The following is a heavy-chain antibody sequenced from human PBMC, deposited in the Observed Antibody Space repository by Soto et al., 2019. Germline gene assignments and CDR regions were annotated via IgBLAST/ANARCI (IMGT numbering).Heavy chain of an antibody. CDR1: GFTFSSYS. CDR3: ARDNYDFWSGYPPDAFDI. Sequence: GGSLRLSCAASGFTFSSYSMNWVRQAPGKGLEWVSSISSSSSYIYYADSVKGRFTISRDNAKNSLYLQMNSLRAEDTAVYYCARDNYDFWSGYPPDAFDIWGQGTMVTVSS. CDR2: ISSSSSYI. D-gene: IGHD3-3*01. J-gene: IGHJ3*02. V-gene: IGHV3-21*01.